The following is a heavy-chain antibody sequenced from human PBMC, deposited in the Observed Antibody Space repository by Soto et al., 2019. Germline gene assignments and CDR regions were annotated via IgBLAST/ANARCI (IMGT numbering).Heavy chain of an antibody. Sequence: QVQLVQSEAEVKKPGASVKVSCQASGYTFNNYGISWVRQAPGQGLEWMGWVSGYNGNTNYAQKLWGRVTMTTDTSTSTAYMELRTLRSDDTAVYYCARDEGSHGFDSWGQGTLVTVSS. V-gene: IGHV1-18*04. CDR3: ARDEGSHGFDS. J-gene: IGHJ4*02. CDR2: VSGYNGNT. D-gene: IGHD6-19*01. CDR1: GYTFNNYG.